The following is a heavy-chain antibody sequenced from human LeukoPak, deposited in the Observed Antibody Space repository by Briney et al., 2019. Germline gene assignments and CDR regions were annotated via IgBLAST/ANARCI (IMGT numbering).Heavy chain of an antibody. CDR1: GGSISSGGYY. D-gene: IGHD3-16*01. Sequence: PSETLSLTCTVSGGSISSGGYYWSWIRQHPGKGLEWIGYIYYSGGTYYNPSLKSRVTISLDTSENQFSLKLSSVTAADTAVYYCARDGGLYAVDVWGQGTTVTVS. CDR3: ARDGGLYAVDV. V-gene: IGHV4-31*03. CDR2: IYYSGGT. J-gene: IGHJ6*02.